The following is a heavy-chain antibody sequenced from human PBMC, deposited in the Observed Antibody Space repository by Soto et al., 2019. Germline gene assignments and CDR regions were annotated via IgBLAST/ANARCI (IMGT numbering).Heavy chain of an antibody. CDR2: INSDGSST. V-gene: IGHV3-74*01. CDR1: GFTFSSYW. J-gene: IGHJ3*02. CDR3: ARELGYCSGGSCVPDI. Sequence: GGSLRLSCAASGFTFSSYWMHWVRQAPGEGLVWVSRINSDGSSTSYADSVKGRFTISRDNAKNTLYLQMNSLRAEDTAVYYCARELGYCSGGSCVPDIWGQGTMVTVSS. D-gene: IGHD2-15*01.